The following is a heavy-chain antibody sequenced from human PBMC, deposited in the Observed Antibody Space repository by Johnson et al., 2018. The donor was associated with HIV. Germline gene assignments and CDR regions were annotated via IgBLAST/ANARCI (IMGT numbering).Heavy chain of an antibody. J-gene: IGHJ3*02. CDR3: ARDLKSYYDSSGYFDAFDI. CDR1: GFTFTDYY. Sequence: VHPVESGGGLAKPGGSLRLSCAASGFTFTDYYMSWIRQAPGKGLEWVSGINWNGGSTGYADSVKGRFTISRDNAKNSLYLQMNSLRVEDTAVYYCARDLKSYYDSSGYFDAFDIWGQGTMVTVSS. CDR2: INWNGGST. V-gene: IGHV3-20*04. D-gene: IGHD3-22*01.